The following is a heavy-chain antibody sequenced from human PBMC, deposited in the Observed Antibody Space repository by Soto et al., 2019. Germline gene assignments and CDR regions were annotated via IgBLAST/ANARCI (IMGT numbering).Heavy chain of an antibody. CDR2: IGGTDGDSDGVP. V-gene: IGHV3-23*01. J-gene: IGHJ3*01. Sequence: VQLLESGGDLVQPGGSLRLSCVASGFILNNYAMSWVRQAPGKGLEWVSTIGGTDGDSDGVPWYEDSVKGRFTISRDSSANTLFLPMDNLRAEDSALYYCVKRGRNWGAFDFWGQGTTVVVSS. D-gene: IGHD7-27*01. CDR1: GFILNNYA. CDR3: VKRGRNWGAFDF.